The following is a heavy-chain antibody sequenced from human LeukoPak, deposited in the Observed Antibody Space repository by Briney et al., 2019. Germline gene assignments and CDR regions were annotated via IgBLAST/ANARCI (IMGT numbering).Heavy chain of an antibody. J-gene: IGHJ4*02. CDR1: GFSVSGYW. CDR2: IKQDGGEK. D-gene: IGHD6-13*01. V-gene: IGHV3-7*01. Sequence: GGSLRLSCAVSGFSVSGYWMTWVRQAPGKGLEWVANIKQDGGEKNYVDSVKGRFTISRDNAENSLILQMNSLRVEDTAVYYCAREWQGGIAAAGTRIEGDYWGQGTLVAVSS. CDR3: AREWQGGIAAAGTRIEGDY.